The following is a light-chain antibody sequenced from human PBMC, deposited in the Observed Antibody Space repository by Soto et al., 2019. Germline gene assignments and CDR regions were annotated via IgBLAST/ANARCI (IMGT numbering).Light chain of an antibody. J-gene: IGKJ5*01. CDR1: LSVSSSY. V-gene: IGKV3-20*01. Sequence: IVLTQSPGTLSLSPGERATLSCRASLSVSSSYLAWYQQKPGQAPRLLIYGASSRATGIPDRFSGSGSGRDFTLTISRLELEDFAVYYCQQYGSSSITFGQGTRLEIK. CDR3: QQYGSSSIT. CDR2: GAS.